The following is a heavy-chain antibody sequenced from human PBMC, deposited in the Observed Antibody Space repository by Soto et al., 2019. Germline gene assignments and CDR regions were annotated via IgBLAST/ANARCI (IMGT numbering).Heavy chain of an antibody. CDR3: ARSQGSSTSLEIYDYYYYGMDV. CDR2: IIPISGTA. V-gene: IGHV1-69*01. J-gene: IGHJ6*02. D-gene: IGHD2-2*01. CDR1: GGTFSSYA. Sequence: QVQLVQSGAEVKKPGSSVKVSCKASGGTFSSYAISWVRQAPGQGLEWMGGIIPISGTANYAQKFQGRVTITADESTSTAYMELSSLRSEDTAVYDCARSQGSSTSLEIYDYYYYGMDVWGQGTTVTVSS.